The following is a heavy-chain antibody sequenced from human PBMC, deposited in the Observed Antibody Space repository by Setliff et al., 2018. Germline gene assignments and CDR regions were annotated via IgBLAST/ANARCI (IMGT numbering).Heavy chain of an antibody. CDR1: GYTFTSYD. D-gene: IGHD3-22*01. CDR2: MNPNSGNT. V-gene: IGHV1-8*02. CDR3: AREYYDSSGYHGPLDY. J-gene: IGHJ4*02. Sequence: ASVKVSCKASGYTFTSYDINWVRQATGQGLEWMGWMNPNSGNTGYAQKFQGRVTMTRDTSTSTVYMELSSLRSEDTAVYYCAREYYDSSGYHGPLDYWGQGTLVTVSS.